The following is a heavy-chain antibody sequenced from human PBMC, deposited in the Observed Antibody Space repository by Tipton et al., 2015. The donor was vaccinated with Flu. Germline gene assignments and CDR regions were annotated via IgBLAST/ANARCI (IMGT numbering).Heavy chain of an antibody. CDR1: GGSFSGYY. CDR3: ARVGDGYRLY. J-gene: IGHJ4*02. V-gene: IGHV4-34*01. D-gene: IGHD5-24*01. Sequence: TLSLTCAVYGGSFSGYYWSWIRQPPGKGLEWIGEINHSGSTNYNPSLKSRVTISVDTSKNQFSLKLSSVTAADTAVYYCARVGDGYRLYWGQGTLVTVSS. CDR2: INHSGST.